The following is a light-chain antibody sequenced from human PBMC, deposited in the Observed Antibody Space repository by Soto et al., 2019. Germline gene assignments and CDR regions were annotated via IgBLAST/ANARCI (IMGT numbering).Light chain of an antibody. V-gene: IGLV2-8*01. CDR1: SSVY. CDR2: EVN. J-gene: IGLJ1*01. Sequence: QSALTQPPSASGSPGQSVTISCTGTSSVYVSWYQQHPVKAPKLIIYEVNKRPSGVPDRFSGSKSGNTASLTVSGLQAEDEADYYCSSHAGNNDFGFGTGTKVTVL. CDR3: SSHAGNNDFG.